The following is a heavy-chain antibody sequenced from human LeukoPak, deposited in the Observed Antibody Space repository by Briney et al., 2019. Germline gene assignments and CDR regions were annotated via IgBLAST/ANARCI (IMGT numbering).Heavy chain of an antibody. Sequence: SETLSLTCTVSVGSISSGNYYYSWIRQSAGKGMEWIGNIYLSGSTRYNPSLMSRVAMSVDTSKNQFSLKISSATAADTAVYYCARDWGIAAATPYYFDHWGQGSLVTVSS. CDR3: ARDWGIAAATPYYFDH. D-gene: IGHD6-13*01. J-gene: IGHJ4*02. V-gene: IGHV4-61*09. CDR2: IYLSGST. CDR1: VGSISSGNYY.